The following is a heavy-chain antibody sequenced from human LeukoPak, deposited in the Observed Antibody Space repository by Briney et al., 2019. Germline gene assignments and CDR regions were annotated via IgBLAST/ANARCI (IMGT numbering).Heavy chain of an antibody. V-gene: IGHV3-30*03. CDR2: ISRDESNK. CDR3: ARVRYCSGGSCYFYNAMDV. J-gene: IGHJ6*02. CDR1: GFFVTTYG. D-gene: IGHD2-15*01. Sequence: PGGSLRLSCAASGFFVTTYGIHWVRQAPGKGLEWVAVISRDESNKYYGDSVKGRFTISRDNSKNTLYLHMNSLRAADTAVYYCARVRYCSGGSCYFYNAMDVWGQGTTVTVSS.